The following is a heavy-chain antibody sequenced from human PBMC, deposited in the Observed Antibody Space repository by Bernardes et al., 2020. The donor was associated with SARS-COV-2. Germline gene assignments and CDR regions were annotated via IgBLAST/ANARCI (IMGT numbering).Heavy chain of an antibody. Sequence: GGSLRLSCVASEFTFSGFAMTWVRQVPGKGLEWVSVISASGDITYYADSVKGRFTISRDNSKNTLYLQMNSLRVEDTAVYYCAKGINTHTPTWPHWGQGTLVTVSS. D-gene: IGHD2-2*02. V-gene: IGHV3-23*01. CDR2: ISASGDIT. J-gene: IGHJ4*02. CDR3: AKGINTHTPTWPH. CDR1: EFTFSGFA.